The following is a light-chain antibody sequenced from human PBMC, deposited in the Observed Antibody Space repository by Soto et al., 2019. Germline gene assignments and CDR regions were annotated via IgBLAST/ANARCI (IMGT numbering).Light chain of an antibody. CDR2: WAS. CDR1: QSVLYTSNNKNY. J-gene: IGKJ2*01. V-gene: IGKV4-1*01. CDR3: EQHFSTPYT. Sequence: DIVVNQSPDSLAVSLGERATINCKSSQSVLYTSNNKNYLAWYQQKPGQPPKLIIYWASTRESGVPDRFSGSGSGTDFTLTFSSLQPEDVAVYYCEQHFSTPYTFGQGTKLEIK.